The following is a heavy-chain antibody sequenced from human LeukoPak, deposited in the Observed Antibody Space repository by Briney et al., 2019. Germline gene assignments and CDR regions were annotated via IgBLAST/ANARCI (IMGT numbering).Heavy chain of an antibody. CDR3: AREGYYYDSSGLNFPYYFDY. Sequence: GGSLRLSCAASGFTFSSYGMHWVRQAPGKGLEWVAFIRYDGSNKYYADSVKGRFTISRDNSKNTLYLQMNSLRAEDTAVYYCAREGYYYDSSGLNFPYYFDYWGQGTLVTVSS. CDR2: IRYDGSNK. D-gene: IGHD3-22*01. CDR1: GFTFSSYG. J-gene: IGHJ4*02. V-gene: IGHV3-30*02.